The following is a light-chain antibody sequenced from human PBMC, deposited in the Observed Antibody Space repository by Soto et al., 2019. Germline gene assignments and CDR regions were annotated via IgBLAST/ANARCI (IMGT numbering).Light chain of an antibody. CDR1: QGVSSNY. CDR2: AAS. V-gene: IGKV3D-20*01. CDR3: HQYGNSPFS. Sequence: IVLTQSPASLSLSPGDRATLSCGASQGVSSNYLAWYQQKPGQAPRLLIYAASSRATGIPDRFSGGGSGADFTLTISRLEPEDFAVYYCHQYGNSPFSFGPGTKLDIK. J-gene: IGKJ3*01.